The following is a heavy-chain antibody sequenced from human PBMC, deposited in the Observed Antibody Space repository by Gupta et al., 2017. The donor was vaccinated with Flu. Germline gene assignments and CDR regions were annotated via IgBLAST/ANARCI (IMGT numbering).Heavy chain of an antibody. D-gene: IGHD3-22*01. Sequence: EVQLVESGGGLVQPGGSLRLSCAASGFTFSSYSTNWVRQAPGKGLEWVSYISSSSSTIYYADSVKGRFTISRDNAKNSLYLQMNSLRAEDTAVYYCARGLYDSSGYYYRVWGQGTLVTVSS. V-gene: IGHV3-48*01. J-gene: IGHJ4*02. CDR1: GFTFSSYS. CDR2: ISSSSSTI. CDR3: ARGLYDSSGYYYRV.